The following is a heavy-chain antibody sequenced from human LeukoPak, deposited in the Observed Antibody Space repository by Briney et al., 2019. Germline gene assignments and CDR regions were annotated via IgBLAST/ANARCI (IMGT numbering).Heavy chain of an antibody. Sequence: ASVKVSCKTSGYTFTGYYMHWVRQAPGQGLEWMGWINPNSGGTNYAQKFQGRVTMTRDTSISTAYMELSRLRSDDTAVYYCARDRFSIAAAGCWFDPWGQGTLVTVSS. CDR2: INPNSGGT. J-gene: IGHJ5*02. CDR1: GYTFTGYY. CDR3: ARDRFSIAAAGCWFDP. D-gene: IGHD6-13*01. V-gene: IGHV1-2*02.